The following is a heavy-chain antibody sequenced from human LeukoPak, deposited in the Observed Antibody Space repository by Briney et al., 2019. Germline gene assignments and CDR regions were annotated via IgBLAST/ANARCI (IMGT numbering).Heavy chain of an antibody. CDR1: GFTFSSYS. CDR2: ISSSSSYI. V-gene: IGHV3-21*01. J-gene: IGHJ4*02. CDR3: ARDLVGSGSPH. Sequence: GGSLRLSCAASGFTFSSYSMNWVRQAPGKGLEWVSSISSSSSYIYYADSVKGRFTISRDNAKNSLYLQMNSLRAEDTAVYYCARDLVGSGSPHWGQGTLVTVSS. D-gene: IGHD3-10*01.